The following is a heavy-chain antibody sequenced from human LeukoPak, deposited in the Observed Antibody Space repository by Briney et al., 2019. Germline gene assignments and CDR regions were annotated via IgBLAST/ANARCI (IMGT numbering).Heavy chain of an antibody. D-gene: IGHD3-9*01. CDR2: IYTSGST. V-gene: IGHV4-61*02. CDR3: ARGYYDILTGYYV. CDR1: GGSISSGSYY. J-gene: IGHJ4*02. Sequence: MTSQTLSLTCTVSGGSISSGSYYWSWIRQPAGKGLEWIGRIYTSGSTNYNPSLKSRVTISVDTSKNQFSLKLSSVTAADTAVYYCARGYYDILTGYYVWGQGTLVTVSS.